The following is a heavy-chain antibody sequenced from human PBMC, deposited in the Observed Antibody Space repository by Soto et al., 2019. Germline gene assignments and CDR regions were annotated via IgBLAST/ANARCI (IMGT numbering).Heavy chain of an antibody. CDR2: IYYSGST. CDR1: GGSISSYY. V-gene: IGHV4-59*08. Sequence: SETLSLTCTVSGGSISSYYWSWIRQPPGKGLEWIGYIYYSGSTNYNPSLKSRVTISVDTSKNHFSLKLSSVTAADTAVYYFARHQGYCSGGSCYSTPEYFQHWGQGTLVTVSS. D-gene: IGHD2-15*01. CDR3: ARHQGYCSGGSCYSTPEYFQH. J-gene: IGHJ1*01.